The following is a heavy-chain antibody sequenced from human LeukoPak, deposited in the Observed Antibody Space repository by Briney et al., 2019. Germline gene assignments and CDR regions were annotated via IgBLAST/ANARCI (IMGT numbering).Heavy chain of an antibody. V-gene: IGHV1-2*02. CDR3: ARAPYYDFWSGLMGGAFDI. CDR2: INPNSGGT. D-gene: IGHD3-3*01. Sequence: ASVKVSCKASGYTFTGYYMHWVRQAPGQGLEWMGWINPNSGGTNYAQKFQGRVTMTRDTSISTAYMELSRLRSDDTAVYYCARAPYYDFWSGLMGGAFDIWGQGTMVTVSS. J-gene: IGHJ3*02. CDR1: GYTFTGYY.